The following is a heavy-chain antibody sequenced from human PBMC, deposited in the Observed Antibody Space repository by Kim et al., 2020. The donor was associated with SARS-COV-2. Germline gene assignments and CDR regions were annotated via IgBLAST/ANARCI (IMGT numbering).Heavy chain of an antibody. J-gene: IGHJ4*02. V-gene: IGHV4-59*01. D-gene: IGHD1-26*01. CDR3: ARCGIYKAYFYS. CDR1: GGSINNFH. CDR2: LFYNGNT. Sequence: SETLSLTFTVSGGSINNFHWSWIRQSPGKGLEWIGYLFYNGNTSYNPSLEGRVTILRDTSKNHFSLNLTSVTAADTAVYYFARCGIYKAYFYSLGQGALV.